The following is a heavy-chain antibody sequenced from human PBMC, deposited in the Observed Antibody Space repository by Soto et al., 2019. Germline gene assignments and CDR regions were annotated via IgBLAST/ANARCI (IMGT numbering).Heavy chain of an antibody. CDR3: AKDRTGKYGDYIGNWFDP. CDR2: ISGSGGST. V-gene: IGHV3-23*01. J-gene: IGHJ5*02. D-gene: IGHD4-17*01. Sequence: EVQLLESGGGLVQPGGSLRLSCAASGFTFSSYAMSWVRQAPGKGLEWVSAISGSGGSTYYADSVKGRFTISRDNSKNPLYLQMNSLRAEDTAVYYCAKDRTGKYGDYIGNWFDPWGPGNLVTVSS. CDR1: GFTFSSYA.